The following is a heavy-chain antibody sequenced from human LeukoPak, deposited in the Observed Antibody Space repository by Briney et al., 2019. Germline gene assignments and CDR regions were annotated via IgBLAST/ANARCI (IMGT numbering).Heavy chain of an antibody. J-gene: IGHJ4*02. CDR2: ISYDGSNK. CDR3: AKVAGYGDEYYFDY. CDR1: GFTFSSYG. V-gene: IGHV3-30*18. Sequence: PGGSLRLSCAASGFTFSSYGMHWVRQAPGKGLEWVAVISYDGSNKYYADSVKGRFTISRDNSKSTLYLQMNSLRAEDTAVYYCAKVAGYGDEYYFDYWGQGTLVTVSS. D-gene: IGHD4-17*01.